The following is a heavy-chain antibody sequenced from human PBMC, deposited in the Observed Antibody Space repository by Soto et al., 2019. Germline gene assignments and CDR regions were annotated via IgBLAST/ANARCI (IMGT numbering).Heavy chain of an antibody. D-gene: IGHD2-2*01. J-gene: IGHJ4*02. CDR2: MSGSGDSI. Sequence: EVQLLESGGGLVQPGGYLRLSCSASGFTFRSYVMSWVRQAPGKGLEWVSSMSGSGDSIRYADSVKGRFTISRDNSKNTLYLQMNSLRAEDTAVYHCAKAAGSTWWGYFDYWCQGTLVTVSS. CDR1: GFTFRSYV. V-gene: IGHV3-23*01. CDR3: AKAAGSTWWGYFDY.